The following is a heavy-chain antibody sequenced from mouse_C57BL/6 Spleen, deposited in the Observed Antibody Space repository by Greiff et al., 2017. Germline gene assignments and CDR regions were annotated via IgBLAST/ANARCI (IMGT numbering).Heavy chain of an antibody. CDR1: GYSITSGYY. CDR3: ARGADVDY. J-gene: IGHJ2*01. CDR2: ISYDGSN. Sequence: EVKLVESGPGLVKPSQSLSLTCSVTGYSITSGYYWNWIRQFPGNKLEWMGYISYDGSNNYNPSLKNRISITRDTSKNQFFLKLNSVTTEDTATYYCARGADVDYWGQGTTLTVSS. V-gene: IGHV3-6*01.